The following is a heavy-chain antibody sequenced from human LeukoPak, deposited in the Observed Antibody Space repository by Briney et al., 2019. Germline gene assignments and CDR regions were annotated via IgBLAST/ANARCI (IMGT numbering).Heavy chain of an antibody. CDR1: GGSISSYY. D-gene: IGHD3-22*01. J-gene: IGHJ3*02. CDR2: IYTSGST. Sequence: SETLSLTCTVSGGSISSYYWSWIRQPAGKGLEWIGRIYTSGSTNYNPSLKSRVTISVDTSKNQFSLKLSSVTAADTAVYYCARRATYYYDSSGPRNAFDIWGQGTMVTVSS. V-gene: IGHV4-4*07. CDR3: ARRATYYYDSSGPRNAFDI.